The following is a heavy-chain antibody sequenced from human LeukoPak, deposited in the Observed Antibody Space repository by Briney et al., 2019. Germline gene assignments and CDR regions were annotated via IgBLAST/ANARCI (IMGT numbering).Heavy chain of an antibody. V-gene: IGHV3-23*01. CDR1: AFTFSDYA. CDR3: ARDFFGVVTIDAFDI. CDR2: IGGSGGST. J-gene: IGHJ3*02. D-gene: IGHD3-3*01. Sequence: GASLRLSCAASAFTFSDYAMSWVRQAPGKGLEWVSTIGGSGGSTYYADSVKGRFTISRDNAKNSLYLQMNSLRAEDTAVYYYARDFFGVVTIDAFDIWGQGTMVTVSS.